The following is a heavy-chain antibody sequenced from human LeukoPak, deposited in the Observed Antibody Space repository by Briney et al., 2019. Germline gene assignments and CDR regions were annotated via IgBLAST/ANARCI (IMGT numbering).Heavy chain of an antibody. J-gene: IGHJ6*03. CDR1: GFTVFNYW. V-gene: IGHV3-23*01. Sequence: GSLRLSCAASGFTVFNYWMSWVRQAPGKGLEWVSAISGSGGSTYYADSVKGRFTISRDNSKNTLYLQMNSLRAEDTAVYYCAAGSYQVYYYYYMDVWGKGTTVTISS. D-gene: IGHD5-18*01. CDR3: AAGSYQVYYYYYMDV. CDR2: ISGSGGST.